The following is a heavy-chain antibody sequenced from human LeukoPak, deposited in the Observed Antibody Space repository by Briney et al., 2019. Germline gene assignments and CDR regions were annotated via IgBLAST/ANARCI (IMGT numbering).Heavy chain of an antibody. Sequence: GGSLRLSCAASGFTFSSYAMRWVRQAPGEGLEWVSAISGSSDLTYYADSVKGRFTISRDNSRNTLYLQMNSLRTEDTAVYYCAKWTRGSTLTWGQGTLVTVSS. CDR2: ISGSSDLT. CDR3: AKWTRGSTLT. D-gene: IGHD6-13*01. J-gene: IGHJ4*02. CDR1: GFTFSSYA. V-gene: IGHV3-23*01.